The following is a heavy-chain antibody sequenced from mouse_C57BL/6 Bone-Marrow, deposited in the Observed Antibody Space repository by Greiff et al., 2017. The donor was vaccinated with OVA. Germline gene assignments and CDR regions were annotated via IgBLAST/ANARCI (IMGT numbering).Heavy chain of an antibody. CDR3: ARSGFDY. J-gene: IGHJ2*01. CDR2: INPNNGGT. CDR1: GYTFTDYY. Sequence: VQLQQSGPELVKPGASVKISCKASGYTFTDYYMNWVKQSHGKSLEWIGDINPNNGGTSYIQKFKGKATLTVDKSSSTAYMELRSLTSEDSAVYYCARSGFDYWGQGTTLTVSS. V-gene: IGHV1-26*01.